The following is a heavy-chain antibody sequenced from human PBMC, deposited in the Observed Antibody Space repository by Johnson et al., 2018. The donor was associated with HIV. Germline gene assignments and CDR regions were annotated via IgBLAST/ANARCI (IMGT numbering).Heavy chain of an antibody. CDR3: AKRFFGSSDAFDI. D-gene: IGHD1-26*01. Sequence: QVQLLESGGGVVQPGRSLRLSCAASGFTFSYYAMHWVRQAPGKGLEWMAVISHDGSNRYYADSVKGRFTISRDNSKNTLYLQMNSLRAEDPAVYYCAKRFFGSSDAFDIWGQGTMVTVSS. J-gene: IGHJ3*02. V-gene: IGHV3-30*18. CDR1: GFTFSYYA. CDR2: ISHDGSNR.